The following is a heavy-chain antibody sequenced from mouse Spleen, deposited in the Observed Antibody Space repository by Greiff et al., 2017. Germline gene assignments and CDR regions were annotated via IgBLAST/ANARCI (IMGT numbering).Heavy chain of an antibody. J-gene: IGHJ4*01. V-gene: IGHV1-64*01. CDR3: AGYGSSYDYYAMDY. CDR2: IHPNSGST. CDR1: GYTFTSYW. D-gene: IGHD1-1*01. Sequence: QVQLQQPGAELVKPGASVKLSCKASGYTFTSYWMHWVKQRPGQGLEWIGMIHPNSGSTNYNEKFKSKATLTVDKSSSTAYMQLSSLTSEDSAVYYCAGYGSSYDYYAMDYWGQGTSVTVSS.